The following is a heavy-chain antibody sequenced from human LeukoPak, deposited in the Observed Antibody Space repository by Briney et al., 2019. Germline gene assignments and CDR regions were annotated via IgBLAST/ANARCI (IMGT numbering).Heavy chain of an antibody. CDR3: ASQGRGYSYGPNSGFDY. CDR2: IYYSGST. V-gene: IGHV4-59*08. D-gene: IGHD5-18*01. CDR1: SGSISSYY. Sequence: SETLSLTCTVSSGSISSYYRSWIRQPPGKGLEWIGYIYYSGSTNYNPSLKSRVTISVDTSKNQFSLKLSSVTAADTAVYYCASQGRGYSYGPNSGFDYWGQGTLVTVSS. J-gene: IGHJ4*02.